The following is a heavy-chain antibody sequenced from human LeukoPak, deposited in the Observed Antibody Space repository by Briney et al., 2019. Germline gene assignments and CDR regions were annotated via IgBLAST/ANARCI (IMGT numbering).Heavy chain of an antibody. CDR1: GYTFTSYG. J-gene: IGHJ4*02. V-gene: IGHV1-18*01. CDR2: TSAYNGNT. Sequence: ASVKVSCKASGYTFTSYGISWVRQAPGQGLEWMGWTSAYNGNTNYAQKLQGRVTMTTDTSTSTAYMELRSLRSDDTAVYYCARDPRDIVVVPAAFFSDYWGQGTLVTVSS. D-gene: IGHD2-2*01. CDR3: ARDPRDIVVVPAAFFSDY.